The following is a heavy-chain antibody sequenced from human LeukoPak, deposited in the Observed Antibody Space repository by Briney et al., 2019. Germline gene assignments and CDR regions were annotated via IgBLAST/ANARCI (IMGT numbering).Heavy chain of an antibody. J-gene: IGHJ5*02. V-gene: IGHV4-39*01. CDR2: IYYSGST. CDR1: GGSISGTSYY. Sequence: SETLSLTCTVSGGSISGTSYYWGWIRQPPGKGLEWIGSIYYSGSTYYNPSLKSRVTISVDTSKNQFSLKLSSVTAADTAVYYCASHRYEWWFDPWGQGTLVTVSS. CDR3: ASHRYEWWFDP. D-gene: IGHD2-8*01.